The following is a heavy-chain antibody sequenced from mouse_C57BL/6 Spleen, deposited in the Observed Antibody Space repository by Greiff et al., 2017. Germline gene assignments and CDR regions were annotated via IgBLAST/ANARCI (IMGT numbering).Heavy chain of an antibody. J-gene: IGHJ2*01. CDR2: IDPETGGT. CDR3: TRRDGSSYRY. CDR1: GYTFTDYE. V-gene: IGHV1-15*01. D-gene: IGHD1-1*01. Sequence: QVQLQQSGAELVRPGASVTLSCKASGYTFTDYEMHWVKQTPVHGLEWIGAIDPETGGTAYNQKFKGKAILTADKSSSTAYMELRSLTSEDSAVYYCTRRDGSSYRYWGQGTTLTVSA.